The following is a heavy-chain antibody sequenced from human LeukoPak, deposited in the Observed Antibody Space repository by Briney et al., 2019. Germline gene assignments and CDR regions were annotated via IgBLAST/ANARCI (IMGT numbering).Heavy chain of an antibody. D-gene: IGHD4-17*01. CDR2: IYHSGST. J-gene: IGHJ4*02. CDR3: ARDGDGYGDDYGFDY. CDR1: GGSFSGYY. Sequence: SETLSLTCAVYGGSFSGYYWGWIRQPPGKGLEWIGSIYHSGSTYYNPSLKSRVTISVDTSKNQFSLKLSSVTAADTAVYYCARDGDGYGDDYGFDYWGQGTLVTVSS. V-gene: IGHV4-38-2*02.